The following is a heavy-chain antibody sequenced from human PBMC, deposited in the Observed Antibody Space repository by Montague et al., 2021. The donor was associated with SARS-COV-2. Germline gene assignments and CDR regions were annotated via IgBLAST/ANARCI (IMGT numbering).Heavy chain of an antibody. CDR3: ARRRSQGIVVVPAAGPVFHYYYYMDV. CDR2: IYYSGST. Sequence: SETLSLTCTVSGGSISSSSYYWGWIRQPPGKGLEWIGSIYYSGSTYYNPSLKSRVTISVDTSKNQFSLKLSSVTAADTAVYYCARRRSQGIVVVPAAGPVFHYYYYMDVWGQGTTVTVSS. D-gene: IGHD2-2*01. CDR1: GGSISSSSYY. J-gene: IGHJ6*03. V-gene: IGHV4-39*01.